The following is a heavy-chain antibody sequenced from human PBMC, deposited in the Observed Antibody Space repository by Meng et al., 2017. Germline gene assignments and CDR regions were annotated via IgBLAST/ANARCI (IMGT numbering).Heavy chain of an antibody. CDR1: GGTFSSYA. CDR3: ARDGVGATEGYFDY. V-gene: IGHV1-69*06. D-gene: IGHD1-26*01. J-gene: IGHJ4*02. Sequence: QVQLVASGVWVKKPGSSVKVSCKASGGTFSSYAISWVRQAPGQGLEWMGGIIPIFGTANYAQKFQGRVTITADKSTSTAYMELSSLRSEDTAVYYCARDGVGATEGYFDYWGQGTLVTVSS. CDR2: IIPIFGTA.